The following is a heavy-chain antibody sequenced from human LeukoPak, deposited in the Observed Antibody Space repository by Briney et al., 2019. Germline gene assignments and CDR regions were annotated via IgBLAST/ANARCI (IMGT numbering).Heavy chain of an antibody. CDR3: ARDTVAELLWFGELLGSGYAFDI. CDR2: ISAYNGNT. D-gene: IGHD3-10*01. V-gene: IGHV1-18*01. Sequence: ASVKVSCKASGGTFTSYGISWVRQAPGQGLEWMGWISAYNGNTNYAQKLQGRVTMTTDTSTSTAYMELRSLRSDDTAVYYCARDTVAELLWFGELLGSGYAFDIWGQGTMVTVSS. J-gene: IGHJ3*02. CDR1: GGTFTSYG.